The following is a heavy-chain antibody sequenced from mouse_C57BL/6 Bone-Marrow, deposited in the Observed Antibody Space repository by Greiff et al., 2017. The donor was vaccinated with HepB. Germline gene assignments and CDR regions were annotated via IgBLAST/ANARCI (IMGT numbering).Heavy chain of an antibody. CDR2: IRNKANNHAT. CDR3: TTAYYSNYAWFAY. D-gene: IGHD2-5*01. CDR1: GFTFSDAW. V-gene: IGHV6-6*01. J-gene: IGHJ3*01. Sequence: EVKVEESGGGLVQPGGSMKLSCAASGFTFSDAWMDWVRQSPEKGLEWVAEIRNKANNHATYYAESVKGRFTISRDDSKSSVYLQMNSLRAEDTGIYYCTTAYYSNYAWFAYWGQGTLVTVSA.